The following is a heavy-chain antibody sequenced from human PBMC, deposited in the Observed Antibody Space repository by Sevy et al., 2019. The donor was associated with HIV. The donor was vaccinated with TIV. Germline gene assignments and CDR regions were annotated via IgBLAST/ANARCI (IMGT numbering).Heavy chain of an antibody. CDR3: ARDSDGSGHYYADYFDY. CDR2: ISTYSGET. Sequence: VKISCKASGYTFTTYPIGWVRQAPGQGLEWMGWISTYSGETRDAQKFQGRATMTTDTSTSTAYLELRSLRSDDTAVYYCARDSDGSGHYYADYFDYWGQGTLVTVSS. V-gene: IGHV1-18*01. J-gene: IGHJ4*02. D-gene: IGHD3-22*01. CDR1: GYTFTTYP.